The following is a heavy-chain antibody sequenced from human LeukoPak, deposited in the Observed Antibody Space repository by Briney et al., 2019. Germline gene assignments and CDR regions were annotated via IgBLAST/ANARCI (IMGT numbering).Heavy chain of an antibody. Sequence: ASVTVSCKASGYTFTGYYMHWVRQAPGQGLEWMGWIIPNSGGTNYTQKFQGRVTITRDTSITTAYMELSGLRSDDTAVYCCAREIYGSFYYWGQGTLVTVSS. CDR3: AREIYGSFYY. D-gene: IGHD1-26*01. J-gene: IGHJ4*02. CDR2: IIPNSGGT. V-gene: IGHV1-2*02. CDR1: GYTFTGYY.